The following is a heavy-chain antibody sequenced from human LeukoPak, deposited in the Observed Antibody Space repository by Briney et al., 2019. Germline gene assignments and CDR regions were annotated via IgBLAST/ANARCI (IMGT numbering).Heavy chain of an antibody. CDR3: ARAPHYDFWSGHRTIPHFDY. CDR1: GYTFTSYG. D-gene: IGHD3-3*01. V-gene: IGHV1-18*01. J-gene: IGHJ4*02. CDR2: ISAYNGNT. Sequence: ASVKVSCKASGYTFTSYGISWVRQAPGQGLEWMGWISAYNGNTNYAQKLQGRVTMTTDTSTSTAYMELRSLRSDDTAVYYCARAPHYDFWSGHRTIPHFDYWGQGTLVTVSS.